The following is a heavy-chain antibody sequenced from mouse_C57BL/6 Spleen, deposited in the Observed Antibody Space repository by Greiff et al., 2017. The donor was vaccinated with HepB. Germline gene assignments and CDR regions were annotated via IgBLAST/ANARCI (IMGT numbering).Heavy chain of an antibody. J-gene: IGHJ4*01. CDR1: GYTFTSYW. Sequence: QVQLKQPGAELVRPGSSVKLSCKASGYTFTSYWMHWVKQRPIQGLEWIGNIDPSDSETHYNQKFKDKATLTVDKSSSTAYMQLSSLTSEDSAVYYCASALYDYDGVDYWGQGTSVTVSS. D-gene: IGHD2-4*01. V-gene: IGHV1-52*01. CDR3: ASALYDYDGVDY. CDR2: IDPSDSET.